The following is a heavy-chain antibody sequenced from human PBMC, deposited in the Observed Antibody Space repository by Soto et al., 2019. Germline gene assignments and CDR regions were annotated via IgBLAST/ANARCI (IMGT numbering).Heavy chain of an antibody. V-gene: IGHV4-4*02. CDR1: GDSISRHDW. D-gene: IGHD3-3*01. J-gene: IGHJ4*02. Sequence: QVQLQESGPGLVKHSGPLSLTCAVSGDSISRHDWWSWVRQPPNKGLEWIAEIHHSGGTNYNPSLVSRATISVDNSKNPFSLKLIAATAADTAVYYCVRNGYYSLDYGGQGTLVSVSS. CDR2: IHHSGGT. CDR3: VRNGYYSLDY.